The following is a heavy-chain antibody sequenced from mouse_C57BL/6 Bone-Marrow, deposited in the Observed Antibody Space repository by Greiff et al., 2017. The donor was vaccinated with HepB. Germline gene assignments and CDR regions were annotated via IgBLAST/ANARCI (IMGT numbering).Heavy chain of an antibody. CDR3: ASHDGYRAWFAY. D-gene: IGHD2-3*01. J-gene: IGHJ3*01. CDR2: IFPGSGST. CDR1: GYTFTSHW. Sequence: QVQLQQSGPELVRPGASVKISCKAPGYTFTSHWMQWIRQRPGQGLEWIGEIFPGSGSTYYNEKFKGKATLTVDTSSSTAYMQLSSLTSEDSAVYFCASHDGYRAWFAYWGQGTLVTVSA. V-gene: IGHV1-56*01.